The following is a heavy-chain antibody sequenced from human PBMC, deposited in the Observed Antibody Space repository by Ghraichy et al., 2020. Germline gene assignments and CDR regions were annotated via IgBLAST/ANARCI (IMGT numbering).Heavy chain of an antibody. CDR1: GGSFSGYY. CDR2: INHSGST. CDR3: ARGQGGNGGNSGY. D-gene: IGHD4-23*01. J-gene: IGHJ4*02. V-gene: IGHV4-34*01. Sequence: SETLSLTCAVYGGSFSGYYWRWIRQPPGKGLEWIGEINHSGSTNYNPSLKSRVTISVDTSKNQFSLKLSSVTAADTAVYYCARGQGGNGGNSGYWGQGTLVTVSS.